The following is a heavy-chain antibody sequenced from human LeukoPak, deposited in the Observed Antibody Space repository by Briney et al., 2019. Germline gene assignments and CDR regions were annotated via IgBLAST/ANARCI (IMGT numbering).Heavy chain of an antibody. J-gene: IGHJ6*03. D-gene: IGHD6-13*01. V-gene: IGHV1-46*01. CDR1: GYTFTSYY. Sequence: ASVKVSCKASGYTFTSYYMHWVRQAPGQGLEWMGIINPSGGSTSYAQKFQGRVTMARDMSTSTVYMELSSLRSEDTAVYYCARGYSSSWFNYYYYYMDVWGKGTTVTVSS. CDR3: ARGYSSSWFNYYYYYMDV. CDR2: INPSGGST.